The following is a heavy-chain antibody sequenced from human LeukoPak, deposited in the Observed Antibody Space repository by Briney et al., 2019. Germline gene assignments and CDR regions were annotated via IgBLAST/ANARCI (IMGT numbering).Heavy chain of an antibody. D-gene: IGHD6-13*01. CDR2: IYPGDSDT. J-gene: IGHJ4*02. V-gene: IGHV5-51*01. Sequence: GESLKISCKGSGYSFTSYWIGWVRQMPGKSLEWMGIIYPGDSDTRYSPSFQGQVTISADKSISTAYLQWSSLRASDTAMYYCARHAEDIAAAGTEFDYWGQGTLVTVSS. CDR3: ARHAEDIAAAGTEFDY. CDR1: GYSFTSYW.